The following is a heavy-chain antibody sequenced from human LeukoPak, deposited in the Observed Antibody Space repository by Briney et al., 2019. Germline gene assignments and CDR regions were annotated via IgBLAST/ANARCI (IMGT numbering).Heavy chain of an antibody. CDR3: SSRKKGMATAGFDY. Sequence: GESLKISCKGSGYSFTSYWSGWVRQMPGKGLEWMGIIYPGDSDTRYSPSFQGQVTISAEKSNSTAYLQWSSLKASDTALYYCSSRKKGMATAGFDYWGQGTLVTVSS. CDR2: IYPGDSDT. V-gene: IGHV5-51*01. D-gene: IGHD5-24*01. CDR1: GYSFTSYW. J-gene: IGHJ4*02.